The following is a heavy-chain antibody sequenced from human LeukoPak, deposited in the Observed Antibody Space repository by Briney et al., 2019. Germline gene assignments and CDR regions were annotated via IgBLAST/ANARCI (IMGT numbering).Heavy chain of an antibody. Sequence: ASVKVSCKASGGTLSSYAISWVRQAPGQGLEWMGGIIPIFGTANYAQKFQGRVTITADESTSTAYMELSSLRSEDTAVYYCARDVSGAYYYGSGSYRYYYYYMDVWGKGTTVTISS. CDR3: ARDVSGAYYYGSGSYRYYYYYMDV. J-gene: IGHJ6*03. V-gene: IGHV1-69*13. CDR2: IIPIFGTA. CDR1: GGTLSSYA. D-gene: IGHD3-10*01.